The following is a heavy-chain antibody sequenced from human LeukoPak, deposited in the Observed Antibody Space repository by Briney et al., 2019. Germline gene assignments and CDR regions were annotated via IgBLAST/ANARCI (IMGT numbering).Heavy chain of an antibody. V-gene: IGHV4-34*01. Sequence: SETLSLTCAVYGGSFSGYYWSWIRQPPGKGLEWIGEINHSGSTNYNPSLKSRVTISVDTSRNQFSLKLNSVTAADTAVYYCARDPQYCSGGSCYSGLDYWGQGTLVTVSS. CDR3: ARDPQYCSGGSCYSGLDY. CDR1: GGSFSGYY. CDR2: INHSGST. J-gene: IGHJ4*02. D-gene: IGHD2-15*01.